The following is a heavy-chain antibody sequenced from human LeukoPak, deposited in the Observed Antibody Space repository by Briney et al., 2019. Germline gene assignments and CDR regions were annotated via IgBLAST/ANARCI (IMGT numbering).Heavy chain of an antibody. CDR2: IYSGGST. V-gene: IGHV3-53*01. CDR1: GFTVSSNY. Sequence: PGGSLGLSCAASGFTVSSNYMSWVRQAPGKGLEWVSVIYSGGSTYYADSVKGRFTISRDNSKSTLYLQMNSLRAEDTAVYYCARGDGGWPFDYWGQGTLVTVSS. D-gene: IGHD6-19*01. J-gene: IGHJ4*02. CDR3: ARGDGGWPFDY.